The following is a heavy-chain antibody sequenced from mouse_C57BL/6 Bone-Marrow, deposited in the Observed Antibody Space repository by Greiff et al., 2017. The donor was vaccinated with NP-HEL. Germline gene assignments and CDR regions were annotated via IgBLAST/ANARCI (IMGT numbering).Heavy chain of an antibody. Sequence: QVQLKESGAELVKPGASVKISCKASGYEFSNYWMNWVKQRPGKGLEWIGQIYPGDGDTNYNGKFKDQATLTADKSSSTAYMLLSMLTTVDSAVYFCSKGAYWGQGTPVTVSA. CDR1: GYEFSNYW. CDR2: IYPGDGDT. J-gene: IGHJ3*01. V-gene: IGHV1-80*01. CDR3: SKGAY.